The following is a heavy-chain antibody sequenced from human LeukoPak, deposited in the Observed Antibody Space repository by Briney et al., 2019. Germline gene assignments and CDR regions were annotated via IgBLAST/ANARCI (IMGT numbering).Heavy chain of an antibody. Sequence: SETLSLTCTVSGGSISSDYWSWIRQPAGKGLEWIGRIYTSGSTNYNPSLKSRVTMSVDTSKNQFSLKLSSVTAADTAVYYCARDWSSSSYRFDPWGQGTLVTVSS. CDR3: ARDWSSSSYRFDP. J-gene: IGHJ5*02. CDR2: IYTSGST. D-gene: IGHD6-13*01. V-gene: IGHV4-4*07. CDR1: GGSISSDY.